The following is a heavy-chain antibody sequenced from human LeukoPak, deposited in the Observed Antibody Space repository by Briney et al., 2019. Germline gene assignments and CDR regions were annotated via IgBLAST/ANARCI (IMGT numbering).Heavy chain of an antibody. V-gene: IGHV4-4*02. CDR2: IYHSGST. D-gene: IGHD6-13*01. Sequence: GSLRLSCAASELIVSSNHMSWVRQPPGKGLEWIGEIYHSGSTNYNPSLKSRVTISVDKSKNQFSLKLSSVTAADTAVYYCASKIAAAGKKFNWFDPWGQGTLVTVSS. J-gene: IGHJ5*02. CDR1: ELIVSSNH. CDR3: ASKIAAAGKKFNWFDP.